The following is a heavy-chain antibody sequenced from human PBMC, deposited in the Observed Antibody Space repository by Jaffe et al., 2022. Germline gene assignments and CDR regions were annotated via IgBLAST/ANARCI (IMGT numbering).Heavy chain of an antibody. D-gene: IGHD2-21*02. J-gene: IGHJ6*03. CDR3: ARGGWGVVTYYYYYYMDV. Sequence: QVTLRESGPALVKPTQTLTLTCTFSGFSLSTSGMCVSWVRQPPGKALEWLALIDWDDDKYYSTSLKTRLTISKDTSKNQVVLTMTNMDPVDTATYYCARGGWGVVTYYYYYYMDVWGKGTTVTVSS. V-gene: IGHV2-70*20. CDR2: IDWDDDK. CDR1: GFSLSTSGMC.